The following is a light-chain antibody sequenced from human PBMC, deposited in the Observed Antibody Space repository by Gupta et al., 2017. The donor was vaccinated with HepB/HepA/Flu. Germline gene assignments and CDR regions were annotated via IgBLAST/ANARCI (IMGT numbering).Light chain of an antibody. CDR3: QQYYKTPLT. CDR1: QSVFYSSNNKNY. CDR2: WAS. Sequence: FVMTQSPDSLAVSLGERATINCKSSQSVFYSSNNKNYLAWYQQKPGQPPKLLIYWASTRESGVSDRFSGSGSGTDFTLTISSLQAEDVAVYYCQQYYKTPLTFGGGTKVEIK. J-gene: IGKJ4*01. V-gene: IGKV4-1*01.